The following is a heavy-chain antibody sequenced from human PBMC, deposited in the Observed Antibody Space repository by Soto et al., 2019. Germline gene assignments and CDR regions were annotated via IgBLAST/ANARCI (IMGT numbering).Heavy chain of an antibody. CDR3: AKRSRGCSGGSCYSNYYYGMDV. J-gene: IGHJ6*02. V-gene: IGHV3-23*01. CDR2: ISGSGGST. D-gene: IGHD2-15*01. Sequence: GSLRLSCAASVFTFSSYALSWVRQAPGTGLEWDSAISGSGGSTYYADSVKGRFTISRDNSKNTLYLQMNSLRAEDTAVYYCAKRSRGCSGGSCYSNYYYGMDVWAQGTTVTDS. CDR1: VFTFSSYA.